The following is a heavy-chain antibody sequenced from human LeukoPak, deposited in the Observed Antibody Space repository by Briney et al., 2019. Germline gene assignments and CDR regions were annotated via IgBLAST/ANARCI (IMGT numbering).Heavy chain of an antibody. CDR3: ARDTLQNFDY. J-gene: IGHJ4*02. D-gene: IGHD4-11*01. CDR1: GFTFSSYS. CDR2: ISSSSSYI. Sequence: GGSLRLSCAASGFTFSSYSMNWVRQAPGRGLEWVSSISSSSSYIYYADSVKGRFTISRDDAKNSLYLQMNSLRAEDTAVYYCARDTLQNFDYWGQGTLVTVSS. V-gene: IGHV3-21*01.